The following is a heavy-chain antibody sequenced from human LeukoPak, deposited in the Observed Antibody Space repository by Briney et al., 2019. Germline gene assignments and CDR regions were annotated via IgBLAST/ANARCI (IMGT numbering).Heavy chain of an antibody. V-gene: IGHV1-69*01. CDR3: ARCRIVVPAAMSYDAFDI. D-gene: IGHD2-2*01. CDR2: IIPILGTA. Sequence: VASVKVSCKASGGTFSSYAISWVRQAPGQGLEWMGGIIPILGTANYAQKFQGRVTITADESTSTAYMELSSLRSEDTAVYYCARCRIVVPAAMSYDAFDIWGQGTMVTVSS. J-gene: IGHJ3*02. CDR1: GGTFSSYA.